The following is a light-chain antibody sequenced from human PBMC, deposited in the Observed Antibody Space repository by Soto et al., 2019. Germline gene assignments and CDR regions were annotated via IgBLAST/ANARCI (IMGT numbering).Light chain of an antibody. CDR3: QQSYSTPVT. CDR1: QTISSW. V-gene: IGKV1-5*03. J-gene: IGKJ1*01. CDR2: KAS. Sequence: DVNMSQSPSTQAAAVSDRVTITNRASQTISSWLAWYQQKPGKAPKLLIYKASSLESGVPSRFSGSGSGTDFTLTISSLQPEDFATYDCQQSYSTPVTFGQGTKV.